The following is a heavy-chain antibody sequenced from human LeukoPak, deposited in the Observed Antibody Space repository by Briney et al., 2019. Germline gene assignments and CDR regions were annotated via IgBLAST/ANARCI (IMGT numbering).Heavy chain of an antibody. CDR1: GGSFSGYC. CDR2: INHSGST. Sequence: SETLSLTCAVYGGSFSGYCWSWIRQPPGKGLEWIGEINHSGSTNYNPSLKSRVTISVDTSKNQFSLKLSSVTAADTAVYYCARGLTIFGVDYYYYGMDVWGQGTTVTVSS. D-gene: IGHD3-3*01. J-gene: IGHJ6*02. CDR3: ARGLTIFGVDYYYYGMDV. V-gene: IGHV4-34*01.